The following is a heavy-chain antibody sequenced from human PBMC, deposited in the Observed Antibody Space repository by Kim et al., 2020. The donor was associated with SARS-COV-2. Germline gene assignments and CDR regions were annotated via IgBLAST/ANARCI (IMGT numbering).Heavy chain of an antibody. V-gene: IGHV3-23*01. CDR2: ISGSGGST. CDR1: EFTFSNHA. J-gene: IGHJ4*02. Sequence: GGSLRLSCAASEFTFSNHAMSWVRQAPGKGLDWVSAISGSGGSTFYADSVKGRFTISRDNSKNTLYLQMNTLRAEDTAIYYCAKVAVLTSRPYYFDYWGQGTLVTVSS. D-gene: IGHD6-19*01. CDR3: AKVAVLTSRPYYFDY.